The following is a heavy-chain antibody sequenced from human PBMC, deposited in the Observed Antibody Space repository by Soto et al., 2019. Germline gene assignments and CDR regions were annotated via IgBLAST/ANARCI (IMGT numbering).Heavy chain of an antibody. J-gene: IGHJ4*02. Sequence: ASVKVSCKASGGTFSRYTISWVRQAPGQGLEWMGRIIPILDIANYAQKFQGRVTIIADKSTSTAYMELSSLRSEDTAVYYCARDNVETTTIPPYYFDYWGQGTPVTVSS. CDR3: ARDNVETTTIPPYYFDY. CDR2: IIPILDIA. D-gene: IGHD4-4*01. CDR1: GGTFSRYT. V-gene: IGHV1-69*04.